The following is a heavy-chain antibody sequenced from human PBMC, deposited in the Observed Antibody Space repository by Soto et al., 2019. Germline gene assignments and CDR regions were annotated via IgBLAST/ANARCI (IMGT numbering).Heavy chain of an antibody. V-gene: IGHV3-48*02. J-gene: IGHJ5*02. Sequence: QLVESGGGLVQPGGSLRLSCAASGFAFSTYSMNWVRQAPGKGLEWVSYISFSSTTIFYADSVRGRFTISRDNAKNSLYRQMNALRDEDTAVYYCARDNGMAGSFDPWGQGTLVTVSS. CDR1: GFAFSTYS. D-gene: IGHD2-8*01. CDR2: ISFSSTTI. CDR3: ARDNGMAGSFDP.